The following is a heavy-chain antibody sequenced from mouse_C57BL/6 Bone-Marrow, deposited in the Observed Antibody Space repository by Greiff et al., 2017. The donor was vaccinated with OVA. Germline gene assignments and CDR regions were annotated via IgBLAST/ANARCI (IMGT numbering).Heavy chain of an antibody. V-gene: IGHV10-1*01. CDR3: VSEGYPYAMDY. CDR2: IRSKSNNYAT. Sequence: EVMLVESGGGLVQPKGSLKLSCAASGFSFNTYAMNWVRQAPGKGLEWVARIRSKSNNYATYYADSVKDRFTISRDDSESMLYLQMNNLKTEDTAMYYCVSEGYPYAMDYWGQGTSVTVSS. D-gene: IGHD2-2*01. CDR1: GFSFNTYA. J-gene: IGHJ4*01.